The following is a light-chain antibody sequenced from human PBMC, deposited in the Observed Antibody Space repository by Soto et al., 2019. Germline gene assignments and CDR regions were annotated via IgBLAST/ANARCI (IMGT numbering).Light chain of an antibody. V-gene: IGKV1-5*03. CDR3: QQYHTFSLT. Sequence: DIQKTHSPSNLSASVGDRVTITCRASQSISSWLAWYQQKPGKAPKLLIYKTSNLESGVPSRLSGSGSGTEFSLTVSSLQPDDFATYYCQQYHTFSLTFGGRTRVE. J-gene: IGKJ4*02. CDR2: KTS. CDR1: QSISSW.